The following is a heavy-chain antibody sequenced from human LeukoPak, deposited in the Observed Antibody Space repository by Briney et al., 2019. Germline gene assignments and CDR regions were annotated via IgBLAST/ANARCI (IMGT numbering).Heavy chain of an antibody. J-gene: IGHJ3*02. Sequence: PSETLSLTCTVSDGSFSSYYWGWIRQPPGKGLEWIGYIYYSGSTNYNPSLKSRATISVDTSKNQFSLRLSSVTAADTAVYYCARQIAVSGDWAFDIWGQGTMVTVSS. CDR2: IYYSGST. V-gene: IGHV4-59*01. CDR1: DGSFSSYY. CDR3: ARQIAVSGDWAFDI. D-gene: IGHD6-19*01.